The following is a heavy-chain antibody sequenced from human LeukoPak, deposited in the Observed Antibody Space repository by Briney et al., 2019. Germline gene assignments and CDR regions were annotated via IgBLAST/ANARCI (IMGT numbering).Heavy chain of an antibody. CDR3: ARGESGSYPFDY. J-gene: IGHJ4*02. D-gene: IGHD1-26*01. CDR1: GYTFTSYG. Sequence: ASVKVSCKASGYTFTSYGISWVRQAPGQGLEWMGIINPSGGSTSYAQKFQGRVTMTRDTSTSTVYMELSSLRSEDTAVYYCARGESGSYPFDYWGQGTLVTVSS. V-gene: IGHV1-46*01. CDR2: INPSGGST.